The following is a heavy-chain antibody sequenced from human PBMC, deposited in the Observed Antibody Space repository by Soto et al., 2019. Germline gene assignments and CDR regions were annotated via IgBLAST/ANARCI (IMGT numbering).Heavy chain of an antibody. CDR2: IYYSGST. CDR1: GGSVSSGSYY. V-gene: IGHV4-61*01. J-gene: IGHJ4*02. CDR3: ARDNGYSYGYFDY. Sequence: PSETLSLTCTVSGGSVSSGSYYWSWIRQPPGKGLEWIGYIYYSGSTNYNPALKSRATISVDTSKNQFSLRLSSVTAADTAVYYCARDNGYSYGYFDYWGQGTLVTVS. D-gene: IGHD5-18*01.